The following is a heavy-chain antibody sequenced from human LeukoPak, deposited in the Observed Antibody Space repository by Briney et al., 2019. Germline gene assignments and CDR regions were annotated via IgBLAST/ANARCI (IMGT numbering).Heavy chain of an antibody. CDR1: GGSISSYY. CDR2: IYYSGST. CDR3: ARRLRDGYEKD. J-gene: IGHJ4*02. D-gene: IGHD5-24*01. Sequence: SETLSLTCTVSGGSISSYYWSWIRQPPGKGLEWIGYIYYSGSTNYSPSLKSRVTISVDTSKNQFSLKLSSVTAADTAVYYCARRLRDGYEKDWGQGTLVTVSS. V-gene: IGHV4-59*08.